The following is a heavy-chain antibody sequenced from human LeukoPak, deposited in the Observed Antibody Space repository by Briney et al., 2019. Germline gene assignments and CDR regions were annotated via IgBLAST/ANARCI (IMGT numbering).Heavy chain of an antibody. J-gene: IGHJ4*02. CDR2: IIPILGIA. CDR3: ARDPGPDLRSGWRFDY. V-gene: IGHV1-69*04. D-gene: IGHD6-19*01. Sequence: SVKVSCKASGGTFSSYAISWVRQAPGQGLEWMGRIIPILGIANYAQKFQGRVTITADKSTSTAYMELSSLRSEDTAVYYCARDPGPDLRSGWRFDYWGQGTLVTVSS. CDR1: GGTFSSYA.